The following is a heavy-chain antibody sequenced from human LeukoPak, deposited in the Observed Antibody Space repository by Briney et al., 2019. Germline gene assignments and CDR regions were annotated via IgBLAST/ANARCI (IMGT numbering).Heavy chain of an antibody. J-gene: IGHJ4*02. CDR2: INPSGGST. CDR3: ARDWEIVGATPEAFDY. V-gene: IGHV1-46*01. Sequence: GASVKVSCKASGYTFTSYYMHWVRQAPGQGLEWMGIINPSGGSTSYAQKFQGRVTMTRDTSTSTVYMELSSLRSEDTAVYYCARDWEIVGATPEAFDYWGQGTLVTVSS. CDR1: GYTFTSYY. D-gene: IGHD1-26*01.